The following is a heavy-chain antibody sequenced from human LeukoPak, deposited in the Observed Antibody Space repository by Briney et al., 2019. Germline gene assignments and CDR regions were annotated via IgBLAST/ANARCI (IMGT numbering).Heavy chain of an antibody. CDR3: ARDCSSTSCYNVY. D-gene: IGHD2-2*02. J-gene: IGHJ4*02. Sequence: ASVKVSCKASGYTFTNHGFSWVRQAPGQGLEWMGWISTYNGDTNYAQNLQGRVTMTTDTSTSTAYMEMRSLRSGDTAVYYCARDCSSTSCYNVYWGQGTLVTVSS. V-gene: IGHV1-18*01. CDR2: ISTYNGDT. CDR1: GYTFTNHG.